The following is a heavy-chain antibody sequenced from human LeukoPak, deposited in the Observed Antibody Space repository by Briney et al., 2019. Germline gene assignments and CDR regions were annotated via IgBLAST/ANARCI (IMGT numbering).Heavy chain of an antibody. J-gene: IGHJ5*02. CDR3: ARLVVVAATQS. V-gene: IGHV3-48*03. CDR2: ISSSGSTI. CDR1: GFTFSSYE. D-gene: IGHD2-15*01. Sequence: PGGSLRLPCAASGFTFSSYEMNWVRQAPGKGLEWVSYISSSGSTIYYADSVKGRFTISRDNAKNSLYLQMNSLRAEDTAVYYCARLVVVAATQSWGQGTLVTVSS.